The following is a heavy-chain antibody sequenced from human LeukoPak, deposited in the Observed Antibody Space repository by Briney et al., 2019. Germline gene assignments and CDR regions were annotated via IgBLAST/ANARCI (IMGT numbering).Heavy chain of an antibody. V-gene: IGHV3-74*01. D-gene: IGHD4-17*01. CDR1: GFTFTSFW. CDR2: VNGDGRTT. J-gene: IGHJ3*02. CDR3: ARPQHGDLYAFDI. Sequence: GGSLRLSYAASGFTFTSFWMHWVRRAPGKGLVWVARVNGDGRTTTYADFVKGRFTISRDNAKNTLYLQMNSLRAEDTAVYYCARPQHGDLYAFDIWGQGTMVTVSS.